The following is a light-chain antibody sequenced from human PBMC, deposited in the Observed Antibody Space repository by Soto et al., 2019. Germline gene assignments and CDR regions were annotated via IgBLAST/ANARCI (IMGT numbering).Light chain of an antibody. V-gene: IGLV2-23*01. CDR1: SSDVGGYNY. J-gene: IGLJ1*01. Sequence: QSVLTQPASVSGSPGQSITISCTGTSSDVGGYNYVSWYQQHPGKAPKLMISEGHRRPSGVPDRFSGPTSVNSASLTISGLQADDEADYYCCLYIGATTYVFGTGTKVTVL. CDR3: CLYIGATTYV. CDR2: EGH.